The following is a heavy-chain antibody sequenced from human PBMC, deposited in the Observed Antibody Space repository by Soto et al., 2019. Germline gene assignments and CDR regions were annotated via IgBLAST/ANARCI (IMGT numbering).Heavy chain of an antibody. CDR2: ISYDGSNK. CDR1: GFTFSSYG. CDR3: AKSSCSGGSCYSAY. V-gene: IGHV3-30*18. J-gene: IGHJ4*02. D-gene: IGHD2-15*01. Sequence: GGSLRLSCAASGFTFSSYGMHWVRRAPGKGLEWVAVISYDGSNKYYADSVKGRFTISRDNSKNTLYLQMNSLRAEDTAVYYCAKSSCSGGSCYSAYWGQGTLVTVSS.